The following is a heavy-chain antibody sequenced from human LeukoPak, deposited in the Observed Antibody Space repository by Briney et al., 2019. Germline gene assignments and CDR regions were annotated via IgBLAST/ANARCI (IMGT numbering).Heavy chain of an antibody. CDR3: ARDRVYYYDSSGYLD. V-gene: IGHV1-18*01. CDR2: ISAYNGNT. J-gene: IGHJ4*02. CDR1: GYTFTSYG. Sequence: ASVKVSCKASGYTFTSYGISWVRQAPGQGLEWMGWISAYNGNTNYAQKLQGRVTMTTDTSTSTAYMELRSLRSDDTAVYYCARDRVYYYDSSGYLDWGQGTLVTVSS. D-gene: IGHD3-22*01.